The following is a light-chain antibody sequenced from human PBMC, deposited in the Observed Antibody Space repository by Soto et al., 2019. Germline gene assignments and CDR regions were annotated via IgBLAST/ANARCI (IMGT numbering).Light chain of an antibody. CDR3: QQYDSYSWT. J-gene: IGKJ1*01. CDR2: GAS. CDR1: QSVSNN. V-gene: IGKV3-15*01. Sequence: EIVTTQYPATLSVSRGERATLSCRASQSVSNNLAWYQQRPGQAPRLLIYGASTRATGVPARFSGSGSGTDFTLTISSLQPDDFATYYCQQYDSYSWTFGQGTKVDI.